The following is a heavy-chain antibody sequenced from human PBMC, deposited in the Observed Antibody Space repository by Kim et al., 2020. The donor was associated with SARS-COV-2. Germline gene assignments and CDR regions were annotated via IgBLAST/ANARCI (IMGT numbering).Heavy chain of an antibody. CDR2: IKQDESEK. CDR1: GFTFSAYW. Sequence: GGSLRLSCAASGFTFSAYWMTWVRQAPGKGLEWVANIKQDESEKYYVDPVKGRLTISRDNAKASLYLQMNSLRTDDTAVYYWARVRLGSDAFDVWGQGTMVTVSS. V-gene: IGHV3-7*03. D-gene: IGHD3-10*01. CDR3: ARVRLGSDAFDV. J-gene: IGHJ3*01.